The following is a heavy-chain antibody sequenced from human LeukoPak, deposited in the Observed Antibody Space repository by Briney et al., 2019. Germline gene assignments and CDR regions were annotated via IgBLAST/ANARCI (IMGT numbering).Heavy chain of an antibody. D-gene: IGHD2-15*01. V-gene: IGHV1-2*02. Sequence: ASVKVSCKASGYTFTGYFMHWVRQAPGQGLEWMGWVNPNSGDTNYEQKFQGRVTMTRDTSIGTAYMELKWLGSDDTAVYYCARGGYCRSGNCFVLAAEFDYWGQGTLVTVSS. J-gene: IGHJ4*02. CDR1: GYTFTGYF. CDR2: VNPNSGDT. CDR3: ARGGYCRSGNCFVLAAEFDY.